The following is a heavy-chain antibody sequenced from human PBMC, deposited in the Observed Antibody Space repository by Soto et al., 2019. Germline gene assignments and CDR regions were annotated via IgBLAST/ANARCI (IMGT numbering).Heavy chain of an antibody. D-gene: IGHD3-22*01. V-gene: IGHV4-30-4*01. Sequence: SETLSLTCTVSGGSISSGDYYWSWIRQPPGKGLEWIGYIYYSGSTYYSPSLKSRVTISVDTSKNQFSLKLSSVTAADTAVYYCASGKEVLIGLDYGMDVWGQGTRVTVSS. CDR3: ASGKEVLIGLDYGMDV. CDR2: IYYSGST. J-gene: IGHJ6*02. CDR1: GGSISSGDYY.